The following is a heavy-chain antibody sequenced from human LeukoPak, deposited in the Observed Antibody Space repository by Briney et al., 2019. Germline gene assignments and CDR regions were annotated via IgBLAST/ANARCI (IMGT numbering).Heavy chain of an antibody. D-gene: IGHD4-17*01. CDR1: GFTFSSYA. CDR2: ISGSGDST. Sequence: GGSLRLSCAASGFTFSSYAMSWVRQAPGKGLEWVSGISGSGDSTYYADSVKGRFTISRDNAKNSLYLQMNSLRAEDTAVYYCARDRGHGDDGEVYWGQGTLVTVSS. CDR3: ARDRGHGDDGEVY. J-gene: IGHJ4*02. V-gene: IGHV3-23*01.